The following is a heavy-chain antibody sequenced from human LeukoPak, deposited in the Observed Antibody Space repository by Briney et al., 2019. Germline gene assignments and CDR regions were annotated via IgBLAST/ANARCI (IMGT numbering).Heavy chain of an antibody. CDR2: IYYSGST. CDR3: ARELVGGANFDY. Sequence: SETLSLTCTVSGGSISSSSYYWGWIRQPPGKGLEWIGSIYYSGSTYYNPSLKSRVTISVDTSKNQFSLKLSSVTAADSAVYYCARELVGGANFDYWGQGTLVTVSS. V-gene: IGHV4-39*07. CDR1: GGSISSSSYY. J-gene: IGHJ4*02. D-gene: IGHD1-26*01.